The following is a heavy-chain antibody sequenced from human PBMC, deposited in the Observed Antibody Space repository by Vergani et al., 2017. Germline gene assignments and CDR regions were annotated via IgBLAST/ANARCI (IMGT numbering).Heavy chain of an antibody. J-gene: IGHJ3*02. Sequence: QVQLVQSGAEVKKPGSSVKVSCKASGGTFSSYAISWVRQAPGQGLEWMGGIIPIFGTANYAQKFQGRVTITADESTSTAYMELSSLRSEDTAVYYCAREAYCGGDCSDAFDIWGQGTMVTVSS. V-gene: IGHV1-69*12. D-gene: IGHD2-21*01. CDR2: IIPIFGTA. CDR3: AREAYCGGDCSDAFDI. CDR1: GGTFSSYA.